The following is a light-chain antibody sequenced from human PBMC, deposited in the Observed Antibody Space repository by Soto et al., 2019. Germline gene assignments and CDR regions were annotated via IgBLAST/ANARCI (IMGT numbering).Light chain of an antibody. CDR2: TAS. Sequence: DIQMTQSPSSLSASVGDRVTITFRASQGISNYLVWYQQKPGKVPKLLLYTASTLQSGVSSRFSSSGSGTDFTLTISSVQPEDVATYYCQNYNGAPWTFGQGTKVQIK. CDR1: QGISNY. V-gene: IGKV1-27*01. J-gene: IGKJ1*01. CDR3: QNYNGAPWT.